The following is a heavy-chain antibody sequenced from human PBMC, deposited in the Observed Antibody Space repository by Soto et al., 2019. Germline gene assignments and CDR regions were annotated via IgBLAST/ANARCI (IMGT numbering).Heavy chain of an antibody. V-gene: IGHV4-31*03. J-gene: IGHJ4*01. CDR1: AVSIINDGDF. D-gene: IGHD1-26*01. CDR3: ASRVPWRSYVGVFDY. CDR2: ISNSGSS. Sequence: TQCHTYTFSAVSIINDGDFWTWNRKRPGTGPEWIGYISNSGSSFSNPALRSRLAFSIDTSKNQFALKLTAMTAADTAIYYCASRVPWRSYVGVFDYWGHGTLVTVFS.